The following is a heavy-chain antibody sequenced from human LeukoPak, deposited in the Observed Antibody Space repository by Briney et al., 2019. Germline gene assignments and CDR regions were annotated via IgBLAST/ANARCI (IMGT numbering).Heavy chain of an antibody. Sequence: SETLSLTCTVSGGSISSYYWSWIRQPAGKGLEWIGRIYTSGSTNYNPSLKSRVTMSVDTSKNQFSLKLSSVTAADTAVYYCARGIAVAGKYNWFDPWGQGTLVTVSS. CDR3: ARGIAVAGKYNWFDP. V-gene: IGHV4-4*07. J-gene: IGHJ5*02. D-gene: IGHD6-19*01. CDR1: GGSISSYY. CDR2: IYTSGST.